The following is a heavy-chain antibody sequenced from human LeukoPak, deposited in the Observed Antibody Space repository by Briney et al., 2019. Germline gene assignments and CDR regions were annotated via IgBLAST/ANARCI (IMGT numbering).Heavy chain of an antibody. D-gene: IGHD2-2*03. J-gene: IGHJ4*02. V-gene: IGHV1-69*06. CDR1: GGTFSSYA. CDR2: IIPIFGTA. Sequence: WASVKVSCKASGGTFSSYAISWVRQAPGQGLEWMGGIIPIFGTANYAQKFQGRVTITADKSTSTAYMELSSLRSEDTAVYYCAREKGRWIDHYFDYWGQGTLVTVSS. CDR3: AREKGRWIDHYFDY.